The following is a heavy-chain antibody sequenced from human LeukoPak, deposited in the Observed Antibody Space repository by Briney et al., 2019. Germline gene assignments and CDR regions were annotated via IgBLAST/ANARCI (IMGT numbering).Heavy chain of an antibody. D-gene: IGHD1-1*01. CDR1: GFTFSSYE. CDR3: ARDSGWNDGIDY. V-gene: IGHV3-48*03. CDR2: ISSSGSTI. J-gene: IGHJ4*02. Sequence: PGGSLRLSCAASGFTFSSYEMNWVRPAPGKGLDLVSYISSSGSTIYYADSVKGRFNISRDNAKNSLYLQMGSLRAEDTAVYYCARDSGWNDGIDYWGQGTLVTVSS.